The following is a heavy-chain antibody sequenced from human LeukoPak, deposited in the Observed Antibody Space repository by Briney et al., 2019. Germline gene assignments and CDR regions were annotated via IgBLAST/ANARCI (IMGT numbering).Heavy chain of an antibody. V-gene: IGHV4-34*01. J-gene: IGHJ4*02. D-gene: IGHD3-22*01. Sequence: SETLSLTCAVYGGSFSGYYWSWIRQPPGKGLEWIGEINHSGSTYYNPSLKSRVTISVDTSKNQFSLKLSSVTAADTAVYYCARDLRDSSGYKPPDYWGQGTLVTVSS. CDR2: INHSGST. CDR3: ARDLRDSSGYKPPDY. CDR1: GGSFSGYY.